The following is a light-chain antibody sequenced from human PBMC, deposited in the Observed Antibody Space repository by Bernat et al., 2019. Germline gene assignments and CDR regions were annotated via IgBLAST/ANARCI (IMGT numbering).Light chain of an antibody. J-gene: IGLJ3*02. CDR2: YKSDSDK. CDR3: LIWHSSAWV. V-gene: IGLV5-45*03. Sequence: QAVLTQPSSLSASPGASASLTCTLRSGINVGPYTIYWYQQKPGSPPRFLLRYKSDSDKQQGSGVPSRFSGSKDVSANAGILLISGLQSDDEADYYCLIWHSSAWVFGGGTKLTVL. CDR1: SGINVGPYT.